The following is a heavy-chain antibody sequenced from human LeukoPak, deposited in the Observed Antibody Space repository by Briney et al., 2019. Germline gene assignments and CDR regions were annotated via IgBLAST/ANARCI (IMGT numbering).Heavy chain of an antibody. CDR2: IWYDGSNK. V-gene: IGHV3-33*01. J-gene: IGHJ6*04. CDR3: ARDDYGDYVDYYGMDV. D-gene: IGHD4-17*01. CDR1: GFTFSSYG. Sequence: GRSLRLSCAASGFTFSSYGMHWVRQAPGKGLEWVAVIWYDGSNKYYADSVKGRFTISRDNSKNTLYLRMNSLRAEDTAVYYCARDDYGDYVDYYGMDVWGKGTTVTVSS.